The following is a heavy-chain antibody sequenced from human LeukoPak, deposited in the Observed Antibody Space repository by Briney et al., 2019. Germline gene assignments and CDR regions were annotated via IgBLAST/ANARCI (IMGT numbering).Heavy chain of an antibody. Sequence: GAPVKLSCKASGYTFTSSYIKWVRQAPGQGLEWKGWINPNSGGTNYAQKFQGRVTLTRDTSITTAYMELNRLRSDDTAVYYCAKARGLYCSSTSCYDCDVWGKGTTVTVSS. CDR2: INPNSGGT. D-gene: IGHD2-2*01. CDR3: AKARGLYCSSTSCYDCDV. V-gene: IGHV1-2*02. J-gene: IGHJ6*04. CDR1: GYTFTSSY.